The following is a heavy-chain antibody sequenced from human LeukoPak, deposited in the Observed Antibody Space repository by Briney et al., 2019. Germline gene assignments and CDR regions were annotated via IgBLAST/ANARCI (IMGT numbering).Heavy chain of an antibody. CDR2: ISSSSSYI. J-gene: IGHJ4*02. CDR1: GFTFDDYG. CDR3: ARAAPRITGTTDTTYYFDY. V-gene: IGHV3-21*01. Sequence: GESLRLSCAASGFTFDDYGMSWVRQAPGKGLEWASSISSSSSYIYYADSVKGRFTISRDNAKNSLYLQMNSLRAEDTAVYYCARAAPRITGTTDTTYYFDYWGQGTLVTVSS. D-gene: IGHD1-20*01.